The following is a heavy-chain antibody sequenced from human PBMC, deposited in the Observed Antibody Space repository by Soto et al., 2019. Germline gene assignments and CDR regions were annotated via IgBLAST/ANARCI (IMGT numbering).Heavy chain of an antibody. CDR3: ARDGSSCWSGGGFDY. V-gene: IGHV3-23*01. D-gene: IGHD6-13*01. J-gene: IGHJ4*02. CDR2: SSGSGGST. Sequence: EVQLLESGGGLVQPGGSLRLSCAASGFTFSSYAMSWVRQAPGKGLEWFSASSGSGGSTYYADSVKGRFTISGDTSKNTLYLQMNSLRAEGTGVYYCARDGSSCWSGGGFDYWSEGPMVTVSS. CDR1: GFTFSSYA.